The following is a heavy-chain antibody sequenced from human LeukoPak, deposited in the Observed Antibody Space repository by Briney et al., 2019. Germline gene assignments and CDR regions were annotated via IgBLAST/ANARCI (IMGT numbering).Heavy chain of an antibody. CDR3: AKGGGIAAAPPSDY. J-gene: IGHJ4*02. CDR2: ISYDGSNK. V-gene: IGHV3-30*18. D-gene: IGHD6-13*01. Sequence: GGSLRLSCAASGLTFSSYGMHWVRQDPGKGLEWVAVISYDGSNKYYADSVKGRFTITRDNSKNTLYLQMNSLRAEDTAVYYCAKGGGIAAAPPSDYWGQGTLVTVTS. CDR1: GLTFSSYG.